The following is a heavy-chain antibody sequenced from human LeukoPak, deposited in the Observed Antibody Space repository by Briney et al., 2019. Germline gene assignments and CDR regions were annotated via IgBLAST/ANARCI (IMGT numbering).Heavy chain of an antibody. D-gene: IGHD5-24*01. V-gene: IGHV4-34*01. CDR2: INHSGST. Sequence: SETLSLTCAVYGGSFSGYYWSWIRQPPGKGLEWIGEINHSGSTNYNPSLESRVTISVDTSKNQFSLKLSSVTAADTAVYYCARVVVTIYYYYGMDVWGQGTTVTVSS. CDR1: GGSFSGYY. J-gene: IGHJ6*02. CDR3: ARVVVTIYYYYGMDV.